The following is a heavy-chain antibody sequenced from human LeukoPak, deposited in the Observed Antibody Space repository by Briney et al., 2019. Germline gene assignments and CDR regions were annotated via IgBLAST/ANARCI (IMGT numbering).Heavy chain of an antibody. V-gene: IGHV4-59*01. CDR2: IYYSGST. J-gene: IGHJ5*02. CDR1: GGSISSXX. Sequence: GGSISSXXWSXIRXXPGXGXXWIGYIYYSGSTNYNPSLKSRVTISVDTSKNQFSLKLNSVTAADTAVYYCASNYDSSGYYYRTWGQGTLVTVSS. CDR3: ASNYDSSGYYYRT. D-gene: IGHD3-22*01.